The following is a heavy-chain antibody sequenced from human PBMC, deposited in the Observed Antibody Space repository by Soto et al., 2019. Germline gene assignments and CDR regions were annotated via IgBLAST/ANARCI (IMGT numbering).Heavy chain of an antibody. J-gene: IGHJ4*02. Sequence: SETLSLTCAVSGGSFRGYFWSWIRQSPDKGLEWIGEINDSGSTYYNPSFKSRLTISVDASKSQISLTLTSVTATDSAVYYWQGGDLWGQGTRVIVSS. CDR3: QGGDL. V-gene: IGHV4-34*01. CDR1: GGSFRGYF. CDR2: INDSGST. D-gene: IGHD3-16*01.